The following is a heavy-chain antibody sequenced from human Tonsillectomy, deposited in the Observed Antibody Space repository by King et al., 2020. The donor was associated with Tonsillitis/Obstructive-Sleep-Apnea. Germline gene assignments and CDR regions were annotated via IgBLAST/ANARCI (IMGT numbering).Heavy chain of an antibody. CDR1: GYTFTRYY. CDR2: INPSSGVA. CDR3: ARDDTVGRYIDS. Sequence: QVQLVESGAEVKTPGASVKVSCKASGYTFTRYYIHWVRQARGQGLEWMGIINPSSGVATYAQKFQDRVSLTTDTSANTVYLELSSLRSEDTAVYYCARDDTVGRYIDSWGQGTLVTVSS. V-gene: IGHV1-46*01. D-gene: IGHD2-21*01. J-gene: IGHJ4*02.